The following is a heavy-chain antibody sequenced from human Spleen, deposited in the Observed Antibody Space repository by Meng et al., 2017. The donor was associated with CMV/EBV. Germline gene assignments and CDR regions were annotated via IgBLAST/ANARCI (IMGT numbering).Heavy chain of an antibody. CDR3: ARDHYSTYYYGSGSLRSTYFDY. CDR2: IYSGGAT. Sequence: GGSLRLSCAASGFTFSSYAMHWVRQAPGKGPEWVSVIYSGGATYYADSVKGRFTISRDDSKNTVYLQMNSLRAEDTAVYYCARDHYSTYYYGSGSLRSTYFDYWGQGTLVTVSS. V-gene: IGHV3-53*01. J-gene: IGHJ4*02. D-gene: IGHD3-10*01. CDR1: GFTFSSYA.